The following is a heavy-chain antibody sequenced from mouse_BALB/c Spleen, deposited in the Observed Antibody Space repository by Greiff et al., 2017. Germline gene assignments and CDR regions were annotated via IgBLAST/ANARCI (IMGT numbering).Heavy chain of an antibody. V-gene: IGHV7-1*02. CDR2: SRNKANDYTT. CDR1: GFTFSDFY. J-gene: IGHJ1*01. Sequence: EVKLMESGGGLVQPGGSLRLSCATSGFTFSDFYMEWVRQPPGKRLEWIAASRNKANDYTTEYSASVKGRFIVSRDTSQSILYLQMNALRAEDTAIYYCARDAYYRYDGYFDVWGAGTTVTVSS. CDR3: ARDAYYRYDGYFDV. D-gene: IGHD2-14*01.